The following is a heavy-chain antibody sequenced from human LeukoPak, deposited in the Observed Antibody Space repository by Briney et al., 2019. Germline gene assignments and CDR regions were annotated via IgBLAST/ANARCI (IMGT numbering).Heavy chain of an antibody. Sequence: PGGSLRLSCAASGFTFDDYGMSWVRQAPGKGLEWVSGINWNGGSTGYADSVKGRFTISRDNAKNSLYLQMNSLRAEDTAVYYCAKAYYDDYATAPRDFYYWGQGTLVTVSS. CDR2: INWNGGST. CDR1: GFTFDDYG. V-gene: IGHV3-20*04. J-gene: IGHJ4*02. CDR3: AKAYYDDYATAPRDFYY. D-gene: IGHD4-17*01.